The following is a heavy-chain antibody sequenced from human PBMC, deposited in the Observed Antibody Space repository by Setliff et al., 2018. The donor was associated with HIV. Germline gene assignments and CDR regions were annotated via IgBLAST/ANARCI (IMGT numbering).Heavy chain of an antibody. CDR1: GYSFNTYW. CDR3: ARAPNSPYYSNFWYADH. V-gene: IGHV5-51*01. D-gene: IGHD3-22*01. Sequence: GESLKISCQTSGYSFNTYWIGWVRQMPGKGLEWMAIFYPGDSDTRYSPSFQSQVTVSADKSIGTAYLQWDSLKASDTALYFCARAPNSPYYSNFWYADHWGQGTLGTV. J-gene: IGHJ5*02. CDR2: FYPGDSDT.